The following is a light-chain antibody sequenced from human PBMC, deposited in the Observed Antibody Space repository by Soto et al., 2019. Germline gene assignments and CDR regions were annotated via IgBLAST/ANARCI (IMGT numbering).Light chain of an antibody. V-gene: IGKV3-11*01. CDR1: QSVSSY. Sequence: EIVLTQSPATLSLSPGERATLSCRASQSVSSYLAWYQQKPGQAPRLPIYDASNRATGIPARFSGSGSGTDFTLTISSLEPEDFAVYYCQQRSNWPGFGGGTKVEIK. CDR3: QQRSNWPG. J-gene: IGKJ4*02. CDR2: DAS.